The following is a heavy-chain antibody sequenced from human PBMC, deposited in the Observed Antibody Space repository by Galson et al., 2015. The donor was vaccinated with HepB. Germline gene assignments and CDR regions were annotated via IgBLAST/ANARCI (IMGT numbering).Heavy chain of an antibody. CDR3: ARDGRITMVRGVIDY. V-gene: IGHV3-33*08. CDR1: GFTFDDYA. Sequence: SLRLSCAASGFTFDDYAMHWVRQAPGKGLEWVAVIWYDGSEYYVDSVKGRFTISRDNSKNTLYLQMNSLRAEDTAVYYCARDGRITMVRGVIDYWGQGTLVTVSS. J-gene: IGHJ4*02. D-gene: IGHD3-10*01. CDR2: IWYDGSE.